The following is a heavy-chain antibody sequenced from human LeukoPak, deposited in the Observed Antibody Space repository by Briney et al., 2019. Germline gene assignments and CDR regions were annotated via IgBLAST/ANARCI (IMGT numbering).Heavy chain of an antibody. CDR2: ISGSGGST. J-gene: IGHJ6*01. D-gene: IGHD3-22*01. CDR1: GFTFISYA. CDR3: ARSSPIGYSYYGMDV. V-gene: IGHV3-23*01. Sequence: GGSLTLSCAASGFTFISYAMNWVRQAPGKGLQSLSPISGSGGSTYYADSVKGRFTISRDNSKHTLYVQMNSLRGEDTAVYYCARSSPIGYSYYGMDVWGQGSTVSVSS.